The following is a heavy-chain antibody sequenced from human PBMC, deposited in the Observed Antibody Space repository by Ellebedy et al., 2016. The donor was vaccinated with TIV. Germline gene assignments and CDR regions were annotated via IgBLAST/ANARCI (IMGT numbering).Heavy chain of an antibody. CDR1: GYTFTGYY. D-gene: IGHD3-10*01. V-gene: IGHV1-2*04. CDR2: INPNSGGT. J-gene: IGHJ4*02. Sequence: ASVKVSCXASGYTFTGYYMHWVRQAPGQGLEWMGWINPNSGGTNYAQKFQGWVTMTRDTSISTAYMELSRLRSDDTAVYYCARDRGVRGDSSDYWGQGTLVTVSS. CDR3: ARDRGVRGDSSDY.